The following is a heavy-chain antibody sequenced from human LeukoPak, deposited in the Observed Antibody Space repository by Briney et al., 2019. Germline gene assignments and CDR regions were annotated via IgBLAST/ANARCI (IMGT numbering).Heavy chain of an antibody. Sequence: KPSETLSLTCAVYGGSFSGYYWSWIRQPPGKGLEWIGYIYYSGSTYYNPSLKSRVTISVDTSKNQFSLKLSSVTAADTAVYYCARDSYYYDSSGYSTPDAFDIWGQGTMVTVSS. CDR1: GGSFSGYY. V-gene: IGHV4-34*09. J-gene: IGHJ3*02. CDR2: IYYSGST. D-gene: IGHD3-22*01. CDR3: ARDSYYYDSSGYSTPDAFDI.